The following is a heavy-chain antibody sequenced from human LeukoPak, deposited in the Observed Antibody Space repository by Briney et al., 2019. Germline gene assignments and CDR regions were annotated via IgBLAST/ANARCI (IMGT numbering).Heavy chain of an antibody. CDR1: GYTFTSYG. D-gene: IGHD5-18*01. V-gene: IGHV1-18*01. J-gene: IGHJ6*02. CDR3: ARLRIQLSYYYYGMDV. CDR2: ISAYNGNT. Sequence: GASVKVSCKASGYTFTSYGISWVRQAPGQGLEWMGWISAYNGNTNYAQKLQGRVTMTTDTSTSTAYMELRSLRSDDTAVYCCARLRIQLSYYYYGMDVWGQGTTVTVSS.